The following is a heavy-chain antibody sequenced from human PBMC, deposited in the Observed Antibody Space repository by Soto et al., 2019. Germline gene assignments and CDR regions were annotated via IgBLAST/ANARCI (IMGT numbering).Heavy chain of an antibody. CDR1: GLTFIDSA. CDR2: IVVGSGNT. D-gene: IGHD3-22*01. CDR3: AADVLTYYYDSSGFYFDGSDT. V-gene: IGHV1-58*01. Sequence: ASVKVSCKASGLTFIDSAVQWVRQAPGHRLEWIGWIVVGSGNTNYAQEFQGRVTITRDMSTNTVYMETSSLRSEDSAVFYSAADVLTYYYDSSGFYFDGSDTWGQGKMVTVSS. J-gene: IGHJ3*02.